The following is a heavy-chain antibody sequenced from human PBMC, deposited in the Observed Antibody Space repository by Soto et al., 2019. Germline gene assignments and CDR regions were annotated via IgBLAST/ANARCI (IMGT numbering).Heavy chain of an antibody. V-gene: IGHV4-31*03. D-gene: IGHD3-22*01. CDR2: VYYSGAT. CDR3: ATTNGAYSYDSVS. CDR1: GGSSINYVHF. Sequence: PPQTVSLTCTDSGGSSINYVHFCPCFRRKPGEGLEWIVYVYYSGATYYSPSLKTRVSISLHKSQNFFSLQLTSVTAADSAVYYCATTNGAYSYDSVSWGQGTLVTVSS. J-gene: IGHJ5*02.